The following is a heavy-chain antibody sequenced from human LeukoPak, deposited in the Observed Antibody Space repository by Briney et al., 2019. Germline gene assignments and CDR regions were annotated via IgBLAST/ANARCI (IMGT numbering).Heavy chain of an antibody. D-gene: IGHD1-26*01. V-gene: IGHV4-59*08. CDR3: ARHGASGSYLYYFDY. CDR1: GGFIRSYY. J-gene: IGHJ4*02. CDR2: IYYSGRH. Sequence: SQTLSLTCTVSGGFIRSYYWRWVRQTPAKGLEWGGYIYYSGRHNYNPSLKSRVTISVDTSKNQFSLKLSSVTAADTAVYFCARHGASGSYLYYFDYWGQGTLVTVSS.